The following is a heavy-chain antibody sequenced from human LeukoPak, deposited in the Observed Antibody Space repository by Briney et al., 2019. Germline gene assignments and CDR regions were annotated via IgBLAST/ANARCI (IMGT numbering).Heavy chain of an antibody. D-gene: IGHD2-21*02. CDR1: GFTFSNYR. J-gene: IGHJ4*02. V-gene: IGHV3-21*01. CDR2: ITSSRIYI. Sequence: GGSLRLSCAASGFTFSNYRMNWVRQAPGKGLEWVSSITSSRIYIYYADSVKGRFTISRDNAKNSLYLQMNSLRAEDTAVYYCARDGSRGNLVTAPDFWGQGTLVTVSS. CDR3: ARDGSRGNLVTAPDF.